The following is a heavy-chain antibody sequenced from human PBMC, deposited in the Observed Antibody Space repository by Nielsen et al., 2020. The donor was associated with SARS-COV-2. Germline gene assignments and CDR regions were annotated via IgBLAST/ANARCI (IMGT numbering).Heavy chain of an antibody. J-gene: IGHJ6*02. CDR2: MSPNSGNI. CDR1: GYTFTGYD. CDR3: ARARATIFGLVMSYGMDV. V-gene: IGHV1-8*01. Sequence: ASVKVSCKASGYTFTGYDINWVRQAPGQGLEWMGWMSPNSGNIGYAQKFQGTVTMTRDASISTVYMELTSDDTAVYYCARARATIFGLVMSYGMDVWGQGTTVAVSS. D-gene: IGHD3/OR15-3a*01.